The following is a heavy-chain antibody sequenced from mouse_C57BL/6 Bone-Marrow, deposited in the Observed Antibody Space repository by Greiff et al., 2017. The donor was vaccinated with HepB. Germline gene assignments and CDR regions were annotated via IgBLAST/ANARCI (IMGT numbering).Heavy chain of an antibody. CDR1: GFTFSDYY. D-gene: IGHD2-2*01. Sequence: EVKLMESEGGLVQPGSSMKLSCTASGFTFSDYYMAWVCQVPEKGLEWVANINYDGSSTYYLDSLKSRFIISRDNAKNILYLQMSSLKSEDTATYYCARDRGIYYGYGRAMDYWGQGTSVTVSS. V-gene: IGHV5-16*01. J-gene: IGHJ4*01. CDR3: ARDRGIYYGYGRAMDY. CDR2: INYDGSST.